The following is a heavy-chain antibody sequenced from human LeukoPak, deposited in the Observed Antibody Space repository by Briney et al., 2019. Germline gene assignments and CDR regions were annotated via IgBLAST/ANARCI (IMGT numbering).Heavy chain of an antibody. J-gene: IGHJ1*01. Sequence: SETLSLTCSVSSDSVSRSDSYWDWIRQPPGKGLEWIGIIYYSGRTYYSPSLKSRVTMSVDPSNNQFSLTLRSVTAADTAVYYCARRRYYDGSGYLEWGQGTLLSVSS. CDR1: SDSVSRSDSY. CDR2: IYYSGRT. CDR3: ARRRYYDGSGYLE. D-gene: IGHD3-22*01. V-gene: IGHV4-39*01.